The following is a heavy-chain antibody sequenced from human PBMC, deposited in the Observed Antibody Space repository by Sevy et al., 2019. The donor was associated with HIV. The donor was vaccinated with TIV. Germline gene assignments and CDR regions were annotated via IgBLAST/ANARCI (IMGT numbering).Heavy chain of an antibody. J-gene: IGHJ4*02. CDR3: ARSVSGFDY. CDR2: ISHSGST. Sequence: SETLSLTCAVSGYSISSGYYWGWIRQPPGRGLEWIGSISHSGSTYSNPSLKGRFTISVDTSKNQFSLKLSSVTAADTAVYYCARSVSGFDYWGQGTLVTVSS. D-gene: IGHD3-16*01. V-gene: IGHV4-38-2*01. CDR1: GYSISSGYY.